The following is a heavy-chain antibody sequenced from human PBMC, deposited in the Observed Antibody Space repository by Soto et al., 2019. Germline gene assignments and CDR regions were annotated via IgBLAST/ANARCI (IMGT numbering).Heavy chain of an antibody. V-gene: IGHV4-59*08. CDR1: GGSISSYY. CDR3: ARRWVGSSGWPGDDAFDI. J-gene: IGHJ3*02. CDR2: IYYSGST. Sequence: KPSETLSLTCTVSGGSISSYYWSWIRQPPGKGLEWIGYIYYSGSTNYNPSLKSRVTISVDTSKNQFSLKLSSVTAADTAVYYCARRWVGSSGWPGDDAFDIWGQGTMVTVS. D-gene: IGHD6-19*01.